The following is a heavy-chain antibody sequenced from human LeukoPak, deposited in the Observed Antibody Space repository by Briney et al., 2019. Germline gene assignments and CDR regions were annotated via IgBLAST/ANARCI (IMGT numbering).Heavy chain of an antibody. D-gene: IGHD2-15*01. V-gene: IGHV3-30*18. CDR3: AKVRVGTAHFDY. Sequence: GRSLRLSCAASGFTFSNYGMHWVRQAPGKGLEWVVVISHDGSNNNYADSVKGRFTISRDNSKNTRYLQMNSLRPEDTAVYYCAKVRVGTAHFDYWGQGTLVTVSS. CDR1: GFTFSNYG. CDR2: ISHDGSNN. J-gene: IGHJ4*02.